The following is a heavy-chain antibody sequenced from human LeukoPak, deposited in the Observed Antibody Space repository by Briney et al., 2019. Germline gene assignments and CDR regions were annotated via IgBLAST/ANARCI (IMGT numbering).Heavy chain of an antibody. Sequence: PSETLSLTCAVYGGSFSGYYWSWIRQPPGKGLEWIGEINHSGSTNYNPSLKSRVTIPVDTSKDQLSLKLSSVTAADTAVYYCARGIVATMAFDYWGQGTLVTVSS. D-gene: IGHD5-12*01. J-gene: IGHJ4*02. CDR1: GGSFSGYY. CDR3: ARGIVATMAFDY. V-gene: IGHV4-34*01. CDR2: INHSGST.